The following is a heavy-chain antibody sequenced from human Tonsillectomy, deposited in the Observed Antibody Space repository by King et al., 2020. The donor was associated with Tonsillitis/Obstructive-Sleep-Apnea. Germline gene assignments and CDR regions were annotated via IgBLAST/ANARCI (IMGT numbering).Heavy chain of an antibody. Sequence: VQLVESGGGVVQPGRSLRLSCAASGFTFSSYAMHWVRQAPGKGLEWVAVMSYDGSNKYYADSVKGRFTISRDNSKNTLYLQMNSLRAEDTAVYYCARDEGYCSSTSCSYYYYMDVWGKGTTVTVSS. CDR2: MSYDGSNK. J-gene: IGHJ6*03. V-gene: IGHV3-30*04. CDR3: ARDEGYCSSTSCSYYYYMDV. CDR1: GFTFSSYA. D-gene: IGHD2-2*01.